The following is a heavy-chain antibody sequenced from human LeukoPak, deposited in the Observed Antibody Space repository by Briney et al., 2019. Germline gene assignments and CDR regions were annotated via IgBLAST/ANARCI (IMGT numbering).Heavy chain of an antibody. CDR2: IIPILGIA. J-gene: IGHJ4*02. CDR3: ASRGGTYCSGGSCYFDY. D-gene: IGHD2-15*01. CDR1: GGTFSSYA. V-gene: IGHV1-69*04. Sequence: ASVKVSCKASGGTFSSYAISWVRQAPGQGLEWMGRIIPILGIANYAQKFQGRVTITADKSTSTAYMELSSLRSEDTAVYYCASRGGTYCSGGSCYFDYWGQGTLVTVSS.